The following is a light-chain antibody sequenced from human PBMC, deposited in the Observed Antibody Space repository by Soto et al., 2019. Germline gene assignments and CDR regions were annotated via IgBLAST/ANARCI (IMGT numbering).Light chain of an antibody. CDR3: QQFNSYPRT. Sequence: AIQLTQSPSSLSASVGDRVTITCRASQGISSALAWFRQQPGKAPKLLIYDASSLEGGVPSRFSGSGSGTDFTLTISSLQPEDFATYYCQQFNSYPRTFGQGTKVEIK. CDR2: DAS. CDR1: QGISSA. V-gene: IGKV1-13*02. J-gene: IGKJ1*01.